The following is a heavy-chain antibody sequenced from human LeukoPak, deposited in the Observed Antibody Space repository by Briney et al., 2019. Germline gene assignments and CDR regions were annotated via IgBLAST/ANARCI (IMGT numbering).Heavy chain of an antibody. CDR2: IYHAGST. Sequence: SGTLSLTCAVSGGSISSGNWWSWVRQPPEKGLGWIGEIYHAGSTNYNPSLKSRVTISVDKSKNQFSLKLSSVSAADTAVYYCVRDCTGGTCAPTVWGQGTLVTVSS. V-gene: IGHV4-4*02. J-gene: IGHJ4*02. CDR3: VRDCTGGTCAPTV. D-gene: IGHD2-8*02. CDR1: GGSISSGNW.